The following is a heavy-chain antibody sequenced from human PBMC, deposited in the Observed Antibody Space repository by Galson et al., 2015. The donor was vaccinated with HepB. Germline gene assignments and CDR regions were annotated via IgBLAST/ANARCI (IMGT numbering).Heavy chain of an antibody. CDR2: ISGRGDTT. CDR3: TKCRGGDCYSSVDY. D-gene: IGHD2-21*02. V-gene: IGHV3-23*01. J-gene: IGHJ4*02. Sequence: SLRLSCAASGFTFNSYAMSWVRQAPGKGLEWVSSISGRGDTTYYADSLKGRFTISRDNSKNTLYLQMNTLRAEDTAVYHCTKCRGGDCYSSVDYWGQGILVAVSS. CDR1: GFTFNSYA.